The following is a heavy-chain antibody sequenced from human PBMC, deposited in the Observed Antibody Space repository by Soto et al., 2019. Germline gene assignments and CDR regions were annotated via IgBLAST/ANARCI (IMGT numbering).Heavy chain of an antibody. CDR2: ISSSSSYT. CDR1: GFTFSDYY. D-gene: IGHD5-12*01. V-gene: IGHV3-11*05. J-gene: IGHJ4*02. Sequence: QVQLVESGGGLVKPGGSLRLSCAASGFTFSDYYMSWIRQAPGKGLEWVSYISSSSSYTNYAESVKGRFTISRDNAKNSLYLQMNSLRAEDTALYYCARDHHRYSGYDYVDYWGQGTLVNVSS. CDR3: ARDHHRYSGYDYVDY.